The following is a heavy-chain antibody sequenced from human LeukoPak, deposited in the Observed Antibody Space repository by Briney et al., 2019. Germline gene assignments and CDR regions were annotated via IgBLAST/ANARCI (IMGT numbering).Heavy chain of an antibody. D-gene: IGHD7-27*01. Sequence: SETLSLTCTVSGGSISTYYWSWIRQPPGKGLEWIGYSDYSGSANYSPSLKSRVTISVDTSKNQFSLNLRSVTAADTAVYYCAQNWGSYAFDIWGRGTMVTVSS. CDR2: SDYSGSA. J-gene: IGHJ3*02. CDR1: GGSISTYY. CDR3: AQNWGSYAFDI. V-gene: IGHV4-59*01.